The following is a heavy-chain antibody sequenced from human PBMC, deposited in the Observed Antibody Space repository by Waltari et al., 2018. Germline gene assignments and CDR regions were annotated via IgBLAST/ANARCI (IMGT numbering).Heavy chain of an antibody. D-gene: IGHD3-10*01. J-gene: IGHJ5*02. CDR3: ARASYGSGSSWFDP. V-gene: IGHV4-59*11. CDR1: GGSISTHF. CDR2: IYSSGST. Sequence: QVQLQESGPGLVKPSETLSLICSVSGGSISTHFWGWIRQPPGKTLEWIGNIYSSGSTTYNPSPTSRVTISLDMYKNKFSLKLRYVSAADTAVDYCARASYGSGSSWFDPWGQGNLVTVSS.